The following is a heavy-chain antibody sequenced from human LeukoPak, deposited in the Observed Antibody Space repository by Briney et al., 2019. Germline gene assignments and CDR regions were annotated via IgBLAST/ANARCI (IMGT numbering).Heavy chain of an antibody. D-gene: IGHD3-10*02. CDR1: GHTLTDLA. J-gene: IGHJ4*02. Sequence: ASVKVSCKVSGHTLTDLAMHWVRQAPGRGLEWMRGYEPERGDIIYAPKFQGRVSMTEDTSTETAYMELSSLRAEDTAVYYCAPGTYYYVTAVYWGQGTLVTVSS. V-gene: IGHV1-24*01. CDR3: APGTYYYVTAVY. CDR2: YEPERGDI.